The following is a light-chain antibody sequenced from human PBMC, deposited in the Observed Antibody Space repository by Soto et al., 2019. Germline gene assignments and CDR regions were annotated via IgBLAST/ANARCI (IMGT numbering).Light chain of an antibody. J-gene: IGKJ2*01. V-gene: IGKV4-1*01. CDR1: QTVLHDTDSRNY. Sequence: EIVMTQSPDSLSVSLGERATINCKSSQTVLHDTDSRNYLSWFQQKPGQPPKLLISWASTRESGVPARFSVSVSETDFTLTLSDLQAEDVAVYYCHQSYGTPPTFGQGSKLEIK. CDR3: HQSYGTPPT. CDR2: WAS.